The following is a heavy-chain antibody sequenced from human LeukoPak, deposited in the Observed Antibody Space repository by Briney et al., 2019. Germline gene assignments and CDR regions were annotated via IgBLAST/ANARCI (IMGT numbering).Heavy chain of an antibody. D-gene: IGHD3-3*01. CDR2: IKQDGSEK. J-gene: IGHJ4*02. CDR3: ARSYYDFWSGYWSFDY. Sequence: GGSLRLSCAASGFTFSNAWMSWVRQAPGKGLEWVANIKQDGSEKYYVDSVKGRFTISRDNAKNSLYLQMNSLRAEDTAVYYCARSYYDFWSGYWSFDYWGQGTLVTVSS. CDR1: GFTFSNAW. V-gene: IGHV3-7*01.